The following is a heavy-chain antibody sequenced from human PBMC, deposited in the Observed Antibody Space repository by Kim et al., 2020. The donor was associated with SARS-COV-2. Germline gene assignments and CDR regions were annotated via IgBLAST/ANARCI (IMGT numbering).Heavy chain of an antibody. D-gene: IGHD2-15*01. CDR2: IYYSGST. CDR3: AREVVTVAISWFGP. J-gene: IGHJ5*02. Sequence: SETLSLTCTVSGGSISSGGYYWSWIRQHPGKGLEWIGYIYYSGSTYYNPSLKSRVTISVDTSKNQFSLKLSSVTAADTAVYYCAREVVTVAISWFGPWGQGTLVTVSS. V-gene: IGHV4-31*03. CDR1: GGSISSGGYY.